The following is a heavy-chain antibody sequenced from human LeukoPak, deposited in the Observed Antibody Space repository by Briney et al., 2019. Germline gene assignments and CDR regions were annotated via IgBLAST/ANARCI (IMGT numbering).Heavy chain of an antibody. CDR2: IYYSGST. Sequence: PSETLSLTCTVSGGSISSSSYYWGWIRQPPGKGLEWIGSIYYSGSTYYNPSLKSRVTISVDTSKNQFSLKLSSVTAADTAVYYCARQGPHLTMAFDIWGQGTMVTVSS. J-gene: IGHJ3*02. V-gene: IGHV4-39*01. CDR3: ARQGPHLTMAFDI. D-gene: IGHD1-1*01. CDR1: GGSISSSSYY.